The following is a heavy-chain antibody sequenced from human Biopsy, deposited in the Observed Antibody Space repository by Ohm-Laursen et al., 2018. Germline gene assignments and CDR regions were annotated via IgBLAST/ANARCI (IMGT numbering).Heavy chain of an antibody. J-gene: IGHJ2*01. D-gene: IGHD3-22*01. V-gene: IGHV4-4*07. CDR1: GGPIDSYY. Sequence: SETLSLTCTVSGGPIDSYYWSWIRQPAGKGLEWIGRTYISGSTDYNPSLQSRVTISVGTSKNHFSLRLRSVTPADTAIYYCARDRGYYSDRTVPGYFDLWGRGTLVTVSS. CDR3: ARDRGYYSDRTVPGYFDL. CDR2: TYISGST.